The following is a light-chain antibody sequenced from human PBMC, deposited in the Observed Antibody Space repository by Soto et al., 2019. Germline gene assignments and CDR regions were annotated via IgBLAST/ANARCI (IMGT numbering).Light chain of an antibody. CDR1: SSDVGGYNF. CDR3: SSYAGSNNFV. J-gene: IGLJ1*01. V-gene: IGLV2-8*01. Sequence: QSALTQPPSASGSPGQSVTISCTGTSSDVGGYNFVSWYQQYPGKAPKLMIYDVNKRPSGVPDRFSGSKSGNTASLTVSGLQAEDEADYYCSSYAGSNNFVFGTGTKVTVL. CDR2: DVN.